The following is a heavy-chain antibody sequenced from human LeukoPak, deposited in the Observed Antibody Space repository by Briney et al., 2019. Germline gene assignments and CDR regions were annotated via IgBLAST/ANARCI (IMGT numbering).Heavy chain of an antibody. V-gene: IGHV4-31*03. Sequence: SETLSLTCTVSGGSISSGGYYWRWVRQHPGKGLEWIGYIYYSGSTYYNPSLKSRVTISVDTSKNQFSLKLSSVTAADTAVYYCASSGYDMNWFDPWGQGTLVTVSP. CDR1: GGSISSGGYY. D-gene: IGHD5-12*01. CDR3: ASSGYDMNWFDP. J-gene: IGHJ5*02. CDR2: IYYSGST.